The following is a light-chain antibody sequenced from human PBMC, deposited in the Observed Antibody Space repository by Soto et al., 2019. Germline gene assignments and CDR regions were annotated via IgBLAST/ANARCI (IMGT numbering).Light chain of an antibody. CDR1: SSNIGKDF. CDR2: DND. Sequence: QSVLTQPPSVSAAPGQRVTISCSGSSSNIGKDFVSWYQHLPGTAPKLLIYDNDKRPSVIPDRFSGSKSGTSATLAITGLQTGDEADYYCATWDHNLSAGVFGGGTKVTVL. V-gene: IGLV1-51*01. J-gene: IGLJ2*01. CDR3: ATWDHNLSAGV.